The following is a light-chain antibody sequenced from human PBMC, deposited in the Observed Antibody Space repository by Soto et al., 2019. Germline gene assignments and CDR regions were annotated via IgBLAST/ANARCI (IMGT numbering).Light chain of an antibody. Sequence: QSALTQPPSASGSPGQSVTISCTGTSSDVGGYGYVSWYQQHPGKAPKLMIFEVTKRASGVPNRFSGSKSGNTASLTVSGLQAEDEADYYCSSYAGINPDVVFGGGTKVTVL. V-gene: IGLV2-8*01. CDR3: SSYAGINPDVV. J-gene: IGLJ2*01. CDR1: SSDVGGYGY. CDR2: EVT.